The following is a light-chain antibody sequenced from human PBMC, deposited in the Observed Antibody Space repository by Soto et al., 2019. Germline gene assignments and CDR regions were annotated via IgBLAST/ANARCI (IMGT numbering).Light chain of an antibody. CDR2: GAS. CDR1: QNIHNH. CDR3: QQYGSSRRT. V-gene: IGKV3-20*01. Sequence: EKLMSQSPATLSVSPGERVTLSCRASQNIHNHISWFLQKPGQAPRLLIYGASSRATGIPDRFSGTGSGTDFTLTISRLEPEDFAVYYCQQYGSSRRTFGQGTKVDI. J-gene: IGKJ1*01.